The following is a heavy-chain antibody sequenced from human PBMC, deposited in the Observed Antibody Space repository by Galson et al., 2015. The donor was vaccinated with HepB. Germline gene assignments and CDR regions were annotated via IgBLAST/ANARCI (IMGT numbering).Heavy chain of an antibody. D-gene: IGHD6-6*01. CDR3: ARDPDGTGSIAARLVWSY. CDR1: GYTFTSYA. Sequence: SVKVSCKASGYTFTSYAMNWVRQAPGQGLEWMGWINTNTGNPTYAQGFTGRFVFSLDTSVSTAYLQISSLKAEDTAVYYCARDPDGTGSIAARLVWSYWGQGTPVTVSS. V-gene: IGHV7-4-1*02. J-gene: IGHJ4*02. CDR2: INTNTGNP.